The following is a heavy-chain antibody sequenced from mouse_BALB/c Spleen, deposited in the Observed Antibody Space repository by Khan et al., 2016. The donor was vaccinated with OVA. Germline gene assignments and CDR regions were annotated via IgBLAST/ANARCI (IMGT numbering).Heavy chain of an antibody. CDR1: GYTFTTAG. Sequence: IQLVQSGPELKKPGETVRISCKASGYTFTTAGIQWVQKMPGKGLKWIGWINTHSGVPKYAEDFKGRFAFSLEISVNTAYLQITNLKNEDTATYVGARGGAAYYRNDGGAIEYWGQGTSVTVSS. D-gene: IGHD2-14*01. CDR2: INTHSGVP. V-gene: IGHV9-4*02. CDR3: ARGGAAYYRNDGGAIEY. J-gene: IGHJ4*01.